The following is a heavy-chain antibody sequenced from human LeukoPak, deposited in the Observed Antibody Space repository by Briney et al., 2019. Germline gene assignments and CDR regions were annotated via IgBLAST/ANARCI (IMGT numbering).Heavy chain of an antibody. CDR2: IKQDGSEK. J-gene: IGHJ4*02. D-gene: IGHD6-19*01. CDR1: GFIFSTYW. CDR3: ARDDYNSGWD. Sequence: GGSLRLSCAASGFIFSTYWMSWARQAPGKGLEWVANIKQDGSEKYYVDSVKGRFTISRDNAKNSLYLQMNSLRGDDTAVYYCARDDYNSGWDWGQGTLVTVSS. V-gene: IGHV3-7*03.